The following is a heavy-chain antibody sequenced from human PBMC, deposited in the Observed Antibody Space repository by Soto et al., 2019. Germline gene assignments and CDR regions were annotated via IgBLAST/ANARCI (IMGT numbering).Heavy chain of an antibody. CDR2: IYYSGST. CDR1: GGSISSGGYY. D-gene: IGHD5-18*01. CDR3: ARDARIGYSYGRTAEPLNYYYYGMDV. Sequence: PSETLSLTCTVSGGSISSGGYYWSWIRQHPGKGLEWIGYIYYSGSTYYNPSLKSRVTISVDTSKNQFSLKLSSVTAADTAVYYCARDARIGYSYGRTAEPLNYYYYGMDVWGQGTTVTVSS. V-gene: IGHV4-31*03. J-gene: IGHJ6*02.